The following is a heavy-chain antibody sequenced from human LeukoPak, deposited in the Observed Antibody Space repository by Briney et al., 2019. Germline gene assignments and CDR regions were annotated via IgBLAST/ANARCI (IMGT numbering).Heavy chain of an antibody. D-gene: IGHD3-10*01. V-gene: IGHV4-34*01. CDR3: ARGTDYYGSGSPNWFDP. J-gene: IGHJ5*02. Sequence: KPSETLSLTCAVYGGSFSSYYCSWIRQSPGKGLEWIGEINHSGSTDYNPSLKSRVTISVDTSKNQFSLRLSSVTAADTAVYYCARGTDYYGSGSPNWFDPWGQGTLVTVSS. CDR1: GGSFSSYY. CDR2: INHSGST.